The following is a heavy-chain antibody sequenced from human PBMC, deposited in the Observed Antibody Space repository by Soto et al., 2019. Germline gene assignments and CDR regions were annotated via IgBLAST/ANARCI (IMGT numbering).Heavy chain of an antibody. CDR1: GGTFSSYT. V-gene: IGHV1-69*02. Sequence: QVQLVQSGAEVKKPGSSVKVSCKASGGTFSSYTISWVRQAPGQGLEWMGRIIPILGIANYAQKFQGRVTITADKSTSTAYMELSSLRSEDTAVYYCASNPVTSGYCSSTSCHETDYWGQGTLVTVSS. CDR3: ASNPVTSGYCSSTSCHETDY. J-gene: IGHJ4*02. CDR2: IIPILGIA. D-gene: IGHD2-2*01.